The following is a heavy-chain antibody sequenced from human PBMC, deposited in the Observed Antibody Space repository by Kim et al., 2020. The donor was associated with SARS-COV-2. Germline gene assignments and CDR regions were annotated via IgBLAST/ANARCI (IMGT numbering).Heavy chain of an antibody. CDR1: GFTVSSNY. D-gene: IGHD1-26*01. J-gene: IGHJ4*02. CDR3: ARSGAGNGAGEVGATHDY. Sequence: GGSLRLSCAASGFTVSSNYMSWVRQAPGKGLEWVSVIYSGGSTYYADSVKGRFTISRDNSKNTLYLQMNSLRAEDTAVYYCARSGAGNGAGEVGATHDYWGQGTLVTVSS. V-gene: IGHV3-53*01. CDR2: IYSGGST.